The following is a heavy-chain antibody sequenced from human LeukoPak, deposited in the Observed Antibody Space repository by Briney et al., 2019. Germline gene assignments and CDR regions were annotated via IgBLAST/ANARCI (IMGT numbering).Heavy chain of an antibody. Sequence: GGSLRLSCAASGFTFSSYGMHWVRQAPGKGLEWVSAISGSGGSTYYADSVKGRFTISRDNSKNTLYLQMNSLRAEDTAVYYCAKVEEDYYYGMDVWGQGTTVTVSS. V-gene: IGHV3-23*01. CDR3: AKVEEDYYYGMDV. CDR2: ISGSGGST. D-gene: IGHD3-3*01. CDR1: GFTFSSYG. J-gene: IGHJ6*02.